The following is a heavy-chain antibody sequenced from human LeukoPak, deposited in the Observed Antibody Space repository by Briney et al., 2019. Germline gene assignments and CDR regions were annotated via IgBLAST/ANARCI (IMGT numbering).Heavy chain of an antibody. V-gene: IGHV4-59*01. J-gene: IGHJ6*03. CDR1: GGSISGYY. Sequence: KPSETLSLTCSVSGGSISGYYWSWSRQPPGKGLEWIGYIYYSGSTNYNPSLKSRVTISVDTSKNQFSLKLSSVTAADTAVYYCARGSGSHLYYYYYMDVWGKGTTVTVSS. CDR3: ARGSGSHLYYYYYMDV. CDR2: IYYSGST. D-gene: IGHD6-19*01.